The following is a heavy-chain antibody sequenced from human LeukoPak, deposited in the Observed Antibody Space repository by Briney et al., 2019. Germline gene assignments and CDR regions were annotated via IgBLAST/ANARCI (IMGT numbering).Heavy chain of an antibody. J-gene: IGHJ4*02. CDR3: ARDGDTYYYDNSGYYYEY. Sequence: PSETLSLTCAVSGYSISNGYYWGWIRQPPGKGLEWIGSIYHSGSPYYNPSLKNRVTISVDTSKIQFSLKLSSVTAADTAVYYCARDGDTYYYDNSGYYYEYWGQGTLVTVSS. V-gene: IGHV4-38-2*02. D-gene: IGHD3-22*01. CDR2: IYHSGSP. CDR1: GYSISNGYY.